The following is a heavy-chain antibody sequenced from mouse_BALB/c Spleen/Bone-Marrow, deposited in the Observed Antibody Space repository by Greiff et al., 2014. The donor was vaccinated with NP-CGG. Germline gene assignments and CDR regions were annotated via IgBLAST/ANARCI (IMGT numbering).Heavy chain of an antibody. J-gene: IGHJ3*01. CDR2: IISGSNTI. V-gene: IGHV5-17*02. CDR3: ARSRYDVGWFAY. Sequence: EVQLVESGGDLVQPGGSRKLSCAAFGFTFSAFGMHWVRQAPERGLEWVAYIISGSNTIYYSDKVKGRFTISRDNPKNTLFLQMTSLRSEDTAMYYCARSRYDVGWFAYWGQGTLVTVSA. CDR1: GFTFSAFG. D-gene: IGHD2-14*01.